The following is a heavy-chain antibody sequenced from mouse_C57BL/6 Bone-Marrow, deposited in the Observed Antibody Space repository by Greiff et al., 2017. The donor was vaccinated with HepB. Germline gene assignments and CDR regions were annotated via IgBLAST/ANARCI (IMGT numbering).Heavy chain of an antibody. CDR3: HYYGSRGGY. Sequence: QVQLKESGAELVRPGASVKLSCKASGYTFTDYYINWVKQRPGQGLEWIARIYPGSGNTYYNEKFKGKATLTAEKSSSTAYMQLSSLTSEDSAVYFCHYYGSRGGYWGQGTTLTVSS. CDR2: IYPGSGNT. V-gene: IGHV1-76*01. D-gene: IGHD1-1*01. CDR1: GYTFTDYY. J-gene: IGHJ2*01.